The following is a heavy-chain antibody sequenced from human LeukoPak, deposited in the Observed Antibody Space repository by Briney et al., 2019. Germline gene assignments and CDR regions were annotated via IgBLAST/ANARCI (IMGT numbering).Heavy chain of an antibody. J-gene: IGHJ4*02. V-gene: IGHV3-7*01. CDR3: ARDRDIVVVVAGPYDY. CDR2: IKQDGSEK. D-gene: IGHD2-15*01. Sequence: GGSLRLSCAASGFTFSSYWMSWVRQAPGKGLEWVANIKQDGSEKYYVDSVKGRFTISRDNAKNSLYLQMNSLRAEDTAVYYCARDRDIVVVVAGPYDYWGQGTLVTVSS. CDR1: GFTFSSYW.